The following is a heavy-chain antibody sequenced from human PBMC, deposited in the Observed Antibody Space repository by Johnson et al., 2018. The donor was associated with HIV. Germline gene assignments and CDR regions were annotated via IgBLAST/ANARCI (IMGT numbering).Heavy chain of an antibody. J-gene: IGHJ3*02. D-gene: IGHD3-10*01. CDR2: IYSDGST. CDR1: GFTFDDYG. V-gene: IGHV3-20*04. Sequence: VQLVESGGGVVRPGGSLRLSCAASGFTFDDYGMTWVRQAPGKGLEWVSAIYSDGSTYYAESVKGRFTISRDSSKNTLYFQLNSLRAEDTAVYYCARDRPYYYGSGDAFDIWGQGTMVTVSS. CDR3: ARDRPYYYGSGDAFDI.